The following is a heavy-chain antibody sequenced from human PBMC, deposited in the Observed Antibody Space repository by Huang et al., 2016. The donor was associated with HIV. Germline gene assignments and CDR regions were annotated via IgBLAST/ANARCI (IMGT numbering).Heavy chain of an antibody. V-gene: IGHV4-39*02. CDR2: CYFLWNT. D-gene: IGHD2-2*03. Sequence: QLRESGPGLVTPSETLSLTCSASCPSLPSSTFYWGWFRQPPGRWLEWIGSCYFLWNTYYNPALKSRVTISIDTSNTHYAMRLTSVTAADTAVYFCAREVRSVDTDRPDGYYYRGLDVWGQGTTVIVSS. CDR3: AREVRSVDTDRPDGYYYRGLDV. J-gene: IGHJ6*02. CDR1: CPSLPSSTFY.